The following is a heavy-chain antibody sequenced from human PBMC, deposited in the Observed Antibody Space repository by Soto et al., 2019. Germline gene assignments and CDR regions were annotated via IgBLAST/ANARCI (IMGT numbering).Heavy chain of an antibody. J-gene: IGHJ5*02. CDR2: ISSNSAYI. V-gene: IGHV3-21*01. D-gene: IGHD6-25*01. CDR1: GFTFRSFT. Sequence: GGSLRLSCAASGFTFRSFTMNWVRQAPGKGLEWVSTISSNSAYIYYTDALRGRFTISRDNAKNSLHLQMNSQRAEDTAVYYCTRDASRDRSARGWFDPWGPGTLVTLSS. CDR3: TRDASRDRSARGWFDP.